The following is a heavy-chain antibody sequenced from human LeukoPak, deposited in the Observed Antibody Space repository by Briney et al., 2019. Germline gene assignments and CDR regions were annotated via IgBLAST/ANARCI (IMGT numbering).Heavy chain of an antibody. CDR3: ARDMTGSGWNDAFDI. CDR2: IYSSGNS. Sequence: PLETLSLTCTVSGGSISSERYYRRWIRQPAGKGLEWIGRIYSSGNSKYIPSLKSRVTISVDTSRNQFSLNLSSVTAADTAVYYCARDMTGSGWNDAFDIWGQGTMVTVSS. CDR1: GGSISSERYY. V-gene: IGHV4-61*02. J-gene: IGHJ3*02. D-gene: IGHD6-19*01.